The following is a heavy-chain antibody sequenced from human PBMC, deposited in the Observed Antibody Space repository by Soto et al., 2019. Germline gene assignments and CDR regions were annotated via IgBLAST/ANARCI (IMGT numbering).Heavy chain of an antibody. CDR2: IHPSCGST. CDR1: GFMFSSYG. V-gene: IGHV3-23*01. D-gene: IGHD3-9*01. Sequence: GGSLRLSCAAAGFMFSSYGMSWVSQAPGKGLQWVATIHPSCGSTHYAESVRGRFTISRDNSRDTLYLQMNSLRAEDTAVYYCAKDPSTGPPDCWGQGALVTVSS. J-gene: IGHJ4*02. CDR3: AKDPSTGPPDC.